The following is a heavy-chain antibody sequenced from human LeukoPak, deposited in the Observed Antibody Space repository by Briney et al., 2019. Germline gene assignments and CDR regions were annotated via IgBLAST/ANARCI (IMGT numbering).Heavy chain of an antibody. V-gene: IGHV3-30*04. J-gene: IGHJ4*02. CDR2: ISYDGSNK. CDR3: ARDFVGDQDY. Sequence: GGSLRLSCAASGFTFSSYAMHWVRQAPGKGLEWVAVISYDGSNKYYADSVKGRFTISRDNSKNTLDLQMNSLRPEDTAVYYCARDFVGDQDYWGQGTLVTVSS. D-gene: IGHD2-21*01. CDR1: GFTFSSYA.